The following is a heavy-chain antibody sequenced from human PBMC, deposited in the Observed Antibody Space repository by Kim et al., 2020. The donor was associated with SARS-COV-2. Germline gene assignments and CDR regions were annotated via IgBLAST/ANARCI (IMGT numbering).Heavy chain of an antibody. CDR1: GYTFTSYY. Sequence: ASVKVSCKASGYTFTSYYMHWVRQAPGQGLEWMGIINPSGGSTSYAQKFQGRVTMTRDTSTSTVYMELSSLRSEDTAVYYCAREAIAILENYFYYGMDVWGQGTTVTVSS. V-gene: IGHV1-46*01. CDR3: AREAIAILENYFYYGMDV. CDR2: INPSGGST. D-gene: IGHD2-21*01. J-gene: IGHJ6*02.